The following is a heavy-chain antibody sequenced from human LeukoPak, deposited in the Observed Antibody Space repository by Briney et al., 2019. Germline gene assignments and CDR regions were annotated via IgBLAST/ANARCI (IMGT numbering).Heavy chain of an antibody. V-gene: IGHV1-46*01. Sequence: GASVKVSCKASGYTFSGYYMHWVRQAPGQGLEWMGIINPSGGSTNYAQKFQGRVTMTRDTSTSTVYMELSSLRSEDTAVYYCAREVRAVSYPSVGAAPYNWLDTWGPGTLVTVSS. D-gene: IGHD4-11*01. CDR2: INPSGGST. CDR1: GYTFSGYY. J-gene: IGHJ5*02. CDR3: AREVRAVSYPSVGAAPYNWLDT.